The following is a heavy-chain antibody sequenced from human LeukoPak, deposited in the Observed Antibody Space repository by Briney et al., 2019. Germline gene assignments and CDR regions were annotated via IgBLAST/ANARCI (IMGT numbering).Heavy chain of an antibody. CDR1: GFTVSSNY. CDR2: IYSGGST. D-gene: IGHD6-6*01. V-gene: IGHV3-53*04. Sequence: PGGSLRLSCAASGFTVSSNYMSWVRQAPGKGLEWVSVIYSGGSTYYADSVKGRFTISGHSSKNTLYLQMNSLTPEDTAVYYCASHTSSGSYFDYWGQGTLVTVSS. J-gene: IGHJ4*02. CDR3: ASHTSSGSYFDY.